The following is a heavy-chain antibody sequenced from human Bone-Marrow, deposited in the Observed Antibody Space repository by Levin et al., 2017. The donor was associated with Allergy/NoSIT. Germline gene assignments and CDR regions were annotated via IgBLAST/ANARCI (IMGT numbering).Heavy chain of an antibody. V-gene: IGHV4-39*01. CDR1: GGSISSSSYY. CDR2: IYYSGST. J-gene: IGHJ3*02. CDR3: ARRLRLWFRELDSDAFDI. Sequence: SETLSLTCTVSGGSISSSSYYWGWIRQPPGKGLEWIGSIYYSGSTYYNPSLKSRVTISVDTSKNQFSLKLSSVTAADTAVYYCARRLRLWFRELDSDAFDIWGQGTMVTVSS. D-gene: IGHD3-10*01.